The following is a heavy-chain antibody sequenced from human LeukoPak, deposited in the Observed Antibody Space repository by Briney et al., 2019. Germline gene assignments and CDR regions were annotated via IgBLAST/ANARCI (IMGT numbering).Heavy chain of an antibody. J-gene: IGHJ4*02. CDR2: IYYSGST. CDR3: ARTAEFNYYDSSGYSPWSDY. V-gene: IGHV4-39*01. CDR1: GGSISSSSYY. Sequence: SETLSLTCTVSGGSISSSSYYWGWIRQPPGKGLEWIGSIYYSGSTYYNPSLKSRVTISVDTSKNQFSLKLSSVTAADTAVYYCARTAEFNYYDSSGYSPWSDYWGQGTLVTVSS. D-gene: IGHD3-22*01.